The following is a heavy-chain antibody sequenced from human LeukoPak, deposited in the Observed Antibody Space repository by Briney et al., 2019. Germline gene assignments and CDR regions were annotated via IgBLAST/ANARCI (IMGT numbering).Heavy chain of an antibody. CDR3: ARVKGRFSWFDP. CDR1: GGSISIYY. Sequence: SETLSLTCTVSGGSISIYYWIWIRQPAGKGLEWIGRIYTSGSTNYNPSLKSRVTISVDTSKNQFSLKLSSVTAADTAVYYCARVKGRFSWFDPWGQGTLFTVSS. V-gene: IGHV4-4*07. D-gene: IGHD3-16*01. CDR2: IYTSGST. J-gene: IGHJ5*02.